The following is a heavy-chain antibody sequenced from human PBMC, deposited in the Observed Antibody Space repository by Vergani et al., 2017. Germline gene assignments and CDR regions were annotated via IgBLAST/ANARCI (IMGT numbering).Heavy chain of an antibody. D-gene: IGHD3-10*01. V-gene: IGHV1-2*02. Sequence: QVQLVQSGAEVKKPGASVKVSCKASGYTFTGYYMHWVRQAPGQGLEWMGWINPNSGGTNYAQKFQGRVTMTRDTSISTAYMELSRLRSDDTAVYYCARGGGGSGSYYSPTTYYYYGMDVWGQGTTVTVSS. J-gene: IGHJ6*02. CDR3: ARGGGGSGSYYSPTTYYYYGMDV. CDR1: GYTFTGYY. CDR2: INPNSGGT.